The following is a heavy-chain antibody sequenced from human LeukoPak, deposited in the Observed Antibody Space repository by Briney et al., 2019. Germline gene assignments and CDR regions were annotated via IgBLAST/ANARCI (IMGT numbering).Heavy chain of an antibody. CDR3: ARFYGGNSGHYFDY. V-gene: IGHV4-59*12. D-gene: IGHD4-23*01. Sequence: SETLSLTCTVSGGSISSYYWNCIPQPPGKGLEWIGYNFYGGSTHKSPSLKSRVIISVDRSKNQFSLKLSSVAAADTAVYYCARFYGGNSGHYFDYWGQGTLVTVSS. CDR1: GGSISSYY. CDR2: NFYGGST. J-gene: IGHJ4*02.